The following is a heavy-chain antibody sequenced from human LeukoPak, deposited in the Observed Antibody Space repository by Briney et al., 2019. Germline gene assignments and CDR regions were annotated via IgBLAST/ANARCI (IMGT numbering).Heavy chain of an antibody. J-gene: IGHJ5*02. CDR3: AKGDIVVVPGAPRWFDP. CDR1: GFTFSTSA. D-gene: IGHD2-2*01. Sequence: GGSLRLSRAASGFTFSTSAMRWVRQAPGRGLEWVSGMSGSGSGTYYAASVKGRFTISRDNSKDTLYLQMDSLRAEHTAVYYCAKGDIVVVPGAPRWFDPWGQGTLVSFSS. CDR2: MSGSGSGT. V-gene: IGHV3-23*01.